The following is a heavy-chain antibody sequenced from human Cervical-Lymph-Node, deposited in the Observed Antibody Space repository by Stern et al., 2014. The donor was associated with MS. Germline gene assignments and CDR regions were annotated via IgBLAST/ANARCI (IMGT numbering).Heavy chain of an antibody. J-gene: IGHJ4*02. CDR2: ISSSSSYT. CDR1: GFTFSDYY. Sequence: VQLVESGGGLVKPGGSLRLSCAASGFTFSDYYMSWIRQAPGKGLEWVSYISSSSSYTNYADSVKGRFTIARDNAKNSLYLQMNSLRAEDTAVYYCARFRGYSGYDYLGYFDXXXQGTLVTVSS. CDR3: ARFRGYSGYDYLGYFDX. D-gene: IGHD5-12*01. V-gene: IGHV3-11*06.